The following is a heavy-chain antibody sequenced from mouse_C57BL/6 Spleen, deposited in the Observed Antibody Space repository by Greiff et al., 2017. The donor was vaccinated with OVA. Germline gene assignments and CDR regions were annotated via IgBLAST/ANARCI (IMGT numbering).Heavy chain of an antibody. CDR1: GFNIKNTY. Sequence: EVQGVESVAELVRPGASVKLSCTASGFNIKNTYMHWVKQRPEQGLEWIGRIDPANGNTKYAPKFQGKATITADTSSNTAYLQLSSLTSEDTAIYYCARCYGSSYDFDYWGQGTTLTVSS. D-gene: IGHD1-1*01. CDR3: ARCYGSSYDFDY. CDR2: IDPANGNT. J-gene: IGHJ2*01. V-gene: IGHV14-3*01.